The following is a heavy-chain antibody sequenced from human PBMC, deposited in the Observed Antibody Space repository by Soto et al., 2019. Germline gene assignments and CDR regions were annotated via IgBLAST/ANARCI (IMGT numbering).Heavy chain of an antibody. CDR2: IIPVFGTA. Sequence: SVKVSCKASGGTSSSYAISWVRQAPGQGLEWMGGIIPVFGTANYAQKFQGRVTITADGSTSTAYMELSSLRSEDTAVYYCARDLGVSNHNWFDPWGQGTLVTVSS. V-gene: IGHV1-69*13. CDR1: GGTSSSYA. D-gene: IGHD4-4*01. CDR3: ARDLGVSNHNWFDP. J-gene: IGHJ5*02.